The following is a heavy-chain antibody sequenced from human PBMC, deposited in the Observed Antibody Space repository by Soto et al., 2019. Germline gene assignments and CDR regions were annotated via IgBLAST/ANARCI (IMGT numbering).Heavy chain of an antibody. Sequence: EERLVESGGGLVQPGGSLRLSCAISGFTFRRDWMNWVRQAPGKGLEWVAHINQDGTQKYYVDSVKGRFTIFRDNAKNSLYLQMNSLRVEDTAVYYCSGGVGDAVWGQATLVTVSS. D-gene: IGHD1-26*01. V-gene: IGHV3-7*04. CDR3: SGGVGDAV. J-gene: IGHJ4*02. CDR1: GFTFRRDW. CDR2: INQDGTQK.